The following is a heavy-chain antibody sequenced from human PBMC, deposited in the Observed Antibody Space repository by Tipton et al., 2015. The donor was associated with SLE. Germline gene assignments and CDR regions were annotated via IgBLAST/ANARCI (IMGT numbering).Heavy chain of an antibody. CDR3: ARAQEDYYLDL. CDR1: GYSISSGYY. J-gene: IGHJ2*01. D-gene: IGHD4-11*01. V-gene: IGHV4-38-2*01. Sequence: LRLSCAVSGYSISSGYYWGWIRQPPGKGLEWIGSIYHSGSTYYNPSLQSRVSISVDTSKNQFSLNLSSVTAADSSVYYCARAQEDYYLDLWGRGTLVTVSS. CDR2: IYHSGST.